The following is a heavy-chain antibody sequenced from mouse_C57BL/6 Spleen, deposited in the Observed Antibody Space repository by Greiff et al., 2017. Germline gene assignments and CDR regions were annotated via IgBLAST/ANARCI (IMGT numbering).Heavy chain of an antibody. CDR2: IDPSDSET. V-gene: IGHV1-52*01. Sequence: QVQLKQPGAELVRPGSSVKLSCKASGYTFTSYWMHWVKQRPIQGLEWIGNIDPSDSETHYNQKFKDKATLTVDKSSSTAYMQLSSLTSEDSAVXYCARGGNYVDYWGQGTTLTVSS. CDR1: GYTFTSYW. CDR3: ARGGNYVDY. D-gene: IGHD1-1*02. J-gene: IGHJ2*01.